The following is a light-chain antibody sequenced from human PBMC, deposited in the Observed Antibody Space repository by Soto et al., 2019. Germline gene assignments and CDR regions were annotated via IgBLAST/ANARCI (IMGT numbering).Light chain of an antibody. V-gene: IGLV1-44*01. CDR3: APWDDSLNGCV. CDR1: SSNIGSNT. CDR2: SNN. J-gene: IGLJ3*02. Sequence: QSVLTQPPSASGTPGQRVTISGSGSSSNIGSNTVNWYQHLPGPAPKLLIYSNNQRPSGVPDRFSVSKSGTSASLAISGLKSEHGADYYCAPWDDSLNGCVFGGGTKVTVL.